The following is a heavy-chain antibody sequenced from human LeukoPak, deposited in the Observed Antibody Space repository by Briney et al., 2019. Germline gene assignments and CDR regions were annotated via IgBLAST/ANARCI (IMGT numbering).Heavy chain of an antibody. CDR3: ARRGNAFDI. Sequence: PSETLSLTCTVSGGSISSYYWSWIRQPPGKGLEWIGYIYYSGSTNYNPSLKSRVTISVDTSKNQFSLKLSPVTAADTAVYYCARRGNAFDIWGQGTMVTVSS. V-gene: IGHV4-59*08. CDR2: IYYSGST. CDR1: GGSISSYY. J-gene: IGHJ3*02.